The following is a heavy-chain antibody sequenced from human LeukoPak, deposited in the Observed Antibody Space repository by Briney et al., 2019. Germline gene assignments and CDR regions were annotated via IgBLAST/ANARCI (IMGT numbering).Heavy chain of an antibody. V-gene: IGHV3-23*01. D-gene: IGHD3-10*01. CDR1: GFPYSSYA. J-gene: IGHJ4*02. Sequence: GGSLRLSCVASGFPYSSYAMTWVRLRPGEGLQWISSVSGDASTTHYADSVKGRFTISRDNSKNTQFLQMDGLRVEDTAVYYCAKDKDYYGSGTYDYWGQGTLVTVSS. CDR3: AKDKDYYGSGTYDY. CDR2: VSGDASTT.